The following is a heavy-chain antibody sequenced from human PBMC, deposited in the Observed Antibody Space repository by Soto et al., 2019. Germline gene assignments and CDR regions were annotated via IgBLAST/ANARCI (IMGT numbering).Heavy chain of an antibody. J-gene: IGHJ4*02. Sequence: SETLSLTCAVYGGSFSGYYWSWIRQPPGKGLEWIGEINHSGSTNYNPSLKSRVTISVDTSKNQFSLKLSSVTAADTAVYYCARGLIPYCSGGSSYGRAGFDYWGQGTLVTVSS. CDR2: INHSGST. CDR1: GGSFSGYY. D-gene: IGHD2-15*01. CDR3: ARGLIPYCSGGSSYGRAGFDY. V-gene: IGHV4-34*01.